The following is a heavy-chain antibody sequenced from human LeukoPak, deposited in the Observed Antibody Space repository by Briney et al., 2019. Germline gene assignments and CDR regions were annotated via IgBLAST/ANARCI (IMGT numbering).Heavy chain of an antibody. D-gene: IGHD1-26*01. CDR3: TTERSPIVEATTWAAHDAFDI. Sequence: GGSLRLSCAASGFTFSNAWMSWVRQAPGKGLEWVGRIKSKTDGGTTDYAAPVKGRFTISRDDSKNTLYLQMNSLKTEDTAVYYCTTERSPIVEATTWAAHDAFDIWGQGTMVTVSS. CDR1: GFTFSNAW. J-gene: IGHJ3*02. CDR2: IKSKTDGGTT. V-gene: IGHV3-15*01.